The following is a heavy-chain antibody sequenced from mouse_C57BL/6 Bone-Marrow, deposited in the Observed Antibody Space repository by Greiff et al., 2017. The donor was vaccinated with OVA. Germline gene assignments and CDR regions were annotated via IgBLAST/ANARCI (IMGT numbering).Heavy chain of an antibody. CDR2: INPNYGTT. CDR1: GYSFTDSY. CDR3: CSSSFAY. Sequence: EVQLQQSGPELVKPGASVQLSCKASGYSFTDSYLHCVKQSTGKCLEWIGVINPNYGTTSYNQKFKGKATLTVDQSSSTAYMQLNSLTSEDSAVYYCCSSSFAYWGQGTLVTVSA. D-gene: IGHD1-1*01. V-gene: IGHV1-39*01. J-gene: IGHJ3*01.